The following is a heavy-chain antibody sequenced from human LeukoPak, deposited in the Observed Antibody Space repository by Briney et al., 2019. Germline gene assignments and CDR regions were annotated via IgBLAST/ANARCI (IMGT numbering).Heavy chain of an antibody. CDR2: INWDGGST. CDR1: GFNFDDYT. J-gene: IGHJ4*01. V-gene: IGHV3-43*01. D-gene: IGHD6-13*01. Sequence: GESLRLSCAASGFNFDDYTMHWVRQIPGKSLEWVSLINWDGGSTFYADSVKGRFTISRDTRKNFLYLQMISLRTEDTALYYCAKDLGKVIAAAGTSGFDSWGRGTLVTVSS. CDR3: AKDLGKVIAAAGTSGFDS.